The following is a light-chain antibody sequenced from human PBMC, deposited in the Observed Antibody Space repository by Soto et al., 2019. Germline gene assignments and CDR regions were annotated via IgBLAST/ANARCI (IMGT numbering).Light chain of an antibody. CDR3: AAWDDSLNGHVV. CDR2: DNN. J-gene: IGLJ2*01. CDR1: RSNIGSNT. Sequence: QSVLTQPPSASGTPGQRVTISCSGSRSNIGSNTVSWYQRLPGTDPKLLIYDNNERPSGVPARFSGSKSGTSASLAISGLQSEDEADYYCAAWDDSLNGHVVFGGGTKVTVL. V-gene: IGLV1-44*01.